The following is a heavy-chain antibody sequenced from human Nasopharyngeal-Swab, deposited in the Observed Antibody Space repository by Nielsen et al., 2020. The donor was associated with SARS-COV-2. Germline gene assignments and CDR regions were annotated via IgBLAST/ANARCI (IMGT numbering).Heavy chain of an antibody. Sequence: WTRQPPGKGLEWVSSISSSSSYIYYADSVKGRFTISRDNAKNSLYLQMNSLRAEDTAVYYCARTILSSSPEEGFDYWGQGTLVTVS. CDR3: ARTILSSSPEEGFDY. D-gene: IGHD6-6*01. J-gene: IGHJ4*02. V-gene: IGHV3-21*01. CDR2: ISSSSSYI.